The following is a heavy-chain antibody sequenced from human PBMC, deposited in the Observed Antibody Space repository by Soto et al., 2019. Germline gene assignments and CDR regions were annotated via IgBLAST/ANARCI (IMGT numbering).Heavy chain of an antibody. CDR1: GFTINTHA. CDR2: FSGRSGDT. J-gene: IGHJ4*02. V-gene: IGHV3-23*01. Sequence: EVQLLESGGGLVQPGGSLRLSCAASGFTINTHAMTWVRQAPGKGLEWVSAFSGRSGDTYYAASVKGRFTISGDNSKNTVILEMNNLRAEDTAVYYCARDSSASPNYFDSWGQGIQVTVSS. CDR3: ARDSSASPNYFDS. D-gene: IGHD6-19*01.